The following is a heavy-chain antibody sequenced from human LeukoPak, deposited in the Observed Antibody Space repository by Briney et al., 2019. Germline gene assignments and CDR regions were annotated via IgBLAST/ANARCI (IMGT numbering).Heavy chain of an antibody. V-gene: IGHV3-9*01. Sequence: PGGSLRLSCAASGFTFDDYAMHWVRQAPGKGLEWVSGISWNSGSIGYADSVKGRFTISRDNAKNTLYLQMNSLRAEDTAVYYCANFHFDYWGQGTLVTVSS. CDR1: GFTFDDYA. CDR2: ISWNSGSI. CDR3: ANFHFDY. J-gene: IGHJ4*02.